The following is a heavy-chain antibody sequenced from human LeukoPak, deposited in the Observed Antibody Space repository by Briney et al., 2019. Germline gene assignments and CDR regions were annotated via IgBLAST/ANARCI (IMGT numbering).Heavy chain of an antibody. Sequence: GGSLRLSCAASGFTFSSYEMNWVRQAPGKGLEWVSYISSSGSTIYYADSVKGRFTISSDNAKNSLYLQMNSLRAEDTSVYYCASRDGYNYPPRDYWGQGTLVTVSS. J-gene: IGHJ4*02. CDR3: ASRDGYNYPPRDY. D-gene: IGHD5-24*01. V-gene: IGHV3-48*03. CDR2: ISSSGSTI. CDR1: GFTFSSYE.